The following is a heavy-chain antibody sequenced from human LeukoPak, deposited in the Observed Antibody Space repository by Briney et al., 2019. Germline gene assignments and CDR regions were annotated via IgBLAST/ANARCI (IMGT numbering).Heavy chain of an antibody. Sequence: QPGGSLRLSCAASGFTFSSYAMHWVREAPGKGLEWVAVISYDGSNKYYADSVKGRFTISRDNSKNTLYLQMNSLRAEDTALYYCARERGGSGSYYNVGLIDYWGQGTLVTVSS. CDR1: GFTFSSYA. D-gene: IGHD3-10*01. J-gene: IGHJ4*02. V-gene: IGHV3-30*01. CDR2: ISYDGSNK. CDR3: ARERGGSGSYYNVGLIDY.